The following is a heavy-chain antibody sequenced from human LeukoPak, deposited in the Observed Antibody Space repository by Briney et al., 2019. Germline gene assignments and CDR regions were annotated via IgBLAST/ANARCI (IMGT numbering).Heavy chain of an antibody. V-gene: IGHV3-33*01. CDR3: ARALYYYDSSGYHTPYYYGMDV. CDR2: IWYDGSNK. D-gene: IGHD3-22*01. J-gene: IGHJ6*02. CDR1: GFTFSSYG. Sequence: GGSLRLSCAASGFTFSSYGMHWVRQAPGKGLEWVAVIWYDGSNKYYADSVKGRFTISRDNSKNTLYLQMNSLRAEDTAVYYCARALYYYDSSGYHTPYYYGMDVWGQGTTVIVSS.